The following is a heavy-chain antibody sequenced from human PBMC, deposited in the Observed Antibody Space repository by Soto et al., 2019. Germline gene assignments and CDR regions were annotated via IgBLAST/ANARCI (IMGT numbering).Heavy chain of an antibody. CDR1: GFTFSNYV. CDR2: ISNSGGGT. D-gene: IGHD1-26*01. J-gene: IGHJ4*02. Sequence: GGSLRLSCAASGFTFSNYVMSWARQAPGRGLEWVSSISNSGGGTYYADSVRGRFTISRDNSKNTLYLQMNSLRAEDTAVYYCAKEDVGGYYYSGLWGRGTLVTVSS. V-gene: IGHV3-23*01. CDR3: AKEDVGGYYYSGL.